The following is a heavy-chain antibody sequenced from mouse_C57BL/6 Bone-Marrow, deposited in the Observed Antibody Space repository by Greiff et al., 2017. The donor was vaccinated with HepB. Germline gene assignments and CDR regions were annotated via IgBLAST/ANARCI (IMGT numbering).Heavy chain of an antibody. V-gene: IGHV1-53*01. Sequence: QVQLQQPGTELVKPGASVKLSCKASGYTFTSYWMHWVKQRPGQGLEWIGIINPSNGGTNYNEKFKSKATLTADKSSSTAYMQLSSLTSEDSAVYYCFSFISTVVDNWYFDVWGTGTTVTVSA. J-gene: IGHJ1*03. CDR1: GYTFTSYW. CDR3: FSFISTVVDNWYFDV. CDR2: INPSNGGT. D-gene: IGHD1-1*01.